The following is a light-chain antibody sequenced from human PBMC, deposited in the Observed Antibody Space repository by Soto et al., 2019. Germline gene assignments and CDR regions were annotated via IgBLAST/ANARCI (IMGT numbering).Light chain of an antibody. J-gene: IGKJ1*01. CDR2: VAS. V-gene: IGKV1-39*01. CDR3: QQSYSTSWT. CDR1: QSISNH. Sequence: IQMPHTPSSLSASVEDRVIITCRASQSISNHLNWYQQKPGKAPNLLSYVASTLQSGVPSRFSGSGSGTDFTLTISSLQPEDFATYYCQQSYSTSWTFGQGSKADI.